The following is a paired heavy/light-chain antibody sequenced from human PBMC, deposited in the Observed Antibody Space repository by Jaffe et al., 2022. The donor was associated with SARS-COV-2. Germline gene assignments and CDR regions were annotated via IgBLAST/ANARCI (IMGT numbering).Light chain of an antibody. Sequence: EIVLTQSPGTLSLSPGERATLSCRASQSISSSQLAWYQQKPGQAPRLLIYGASSRATGIPDRFSGSGSGTGFTLSISRLEPEDFAVYYCQQYGNSQFTFGPGTKVDIK. CDR1: QSISSSQ. V-gene: IGKV3-20*01. CDR3: QQYGNSQFT. J-gene: IGKJ3*01. CDR2: GAS.
Heavy chain of an antibody. CDR3: ARWDGGSQSFDY. V-gene: IGHV3-48*01. CDR2: ITGTGNNM. D-gene: IGHD2-15*01. CDR1: EFTFSHYS. Sequence: EVQVVESGGGLVQPGGSLRLSCAASEFTFSHYSMGWVRQAPGKGLEWISYITGTGNNMLHADSVKGRFIISRDNAKNSLFLQMGSLRAEDTAVYYCARWDGGSQSFDYWGLGTLVTVSS. J-gene: IGHJ4*02.